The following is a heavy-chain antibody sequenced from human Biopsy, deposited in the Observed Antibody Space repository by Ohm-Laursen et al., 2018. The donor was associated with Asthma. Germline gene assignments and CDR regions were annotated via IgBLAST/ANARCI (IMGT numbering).Heavy chain of an antibody. V-gene: IGHV4-34*01. D-gene: IGHD1-26*01. J-gene: IGHJ6*02. CDR2: NHYMGMT. CDR1: GGSFSSNY. Sequence: GTLSLTCAVYGGSFSSNYWSWIRQTPGKGLEWLGENHYMGMTIYNPSLIRRLILSVDTSKNQFCLGLTSVTAVDTAVYYCARGSSSRLSQWELLVSGGKRAHSYYGMDVWGQGTTVTVSS. CDR3: ARGSSSRLSQWELLVSGGKRAHSYYGMDV.